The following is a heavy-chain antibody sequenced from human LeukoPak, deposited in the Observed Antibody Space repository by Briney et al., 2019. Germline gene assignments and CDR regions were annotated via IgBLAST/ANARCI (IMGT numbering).Heavy chain of an antibody. CDR1: GGSISSGSYY. V-gene: IGHV4-61*02. J-gene: IGHJ4*02. CDR2: IYTSGST. D-gene: IGHD6-13*01. CDR3: ARMVRRKFHFDY. Sequence: SETLSLTCTVSGGSISSGSYYWSWIRQPAGKGLEWIGRIYTSGSTNYNPSLKSRVTISVDTSKNQFSLKLSSVTAADTAVYYCARMVRRKFHFDYWGQGTLVTVSS.